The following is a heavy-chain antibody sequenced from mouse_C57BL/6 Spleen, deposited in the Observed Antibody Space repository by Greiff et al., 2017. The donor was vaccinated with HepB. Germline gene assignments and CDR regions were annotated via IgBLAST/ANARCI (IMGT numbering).Heavy chain of an antibody. CDR1: GYTFTSYW. D-gene: IGHD3-2*02. J-gene: IGHJ2*01. CDR3: ARSDSSGYEGFDY. V-gene: IGHV1-59*01. Sequence: QVQLQQPGAELVRPGTSVKLSCKASGYTFTSYWMHWVKQRPGQGLEWIGVIDPSDSYTNYNQKFKGKATLTVDTSSSTAYMQLSSLTSEDSAVYYCARSDSSGYEGFDYWGQGTALTVSS. CDR2: IDPSDSYT.